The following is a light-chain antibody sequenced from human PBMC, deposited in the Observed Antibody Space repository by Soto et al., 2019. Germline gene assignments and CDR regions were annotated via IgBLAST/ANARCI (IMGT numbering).Light chain of an antibody. Sequence: EIVLTQSPDTVSLSPGEIGTAGCRASQSVRSGRLAWYQQKPGQAPRLVIFDASNRASGIPVRFSGSGSGTDFTLTITRLEPEDFAVYYCQEYDDSPPITFGLGTRLEIK. V-gene: IGKV3-20*01. CDR2: DAS. CDR1: QSVRSGR. CDR3: QEYDDSPPIT. J-gene: IGKJ5*01.